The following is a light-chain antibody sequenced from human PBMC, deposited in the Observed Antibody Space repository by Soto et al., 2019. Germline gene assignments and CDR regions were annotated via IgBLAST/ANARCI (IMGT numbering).Light chain of an antibody. CDR3: HQYHNWPRT. J-gene: IGKJ1*01. CDR2: SVS. Sequence: EIVLTQSLATLSVSPGDRASLSCRASQSVSTYLAWYQHKPGQAPRLLFYSVSARACGVPPRYSVSGSETDFTLTISRLQSEDLPVYYCHQYHNWPRTFGQGTKVE. CDR1: QSVSTY. V-gene: IGKV3-15*01.